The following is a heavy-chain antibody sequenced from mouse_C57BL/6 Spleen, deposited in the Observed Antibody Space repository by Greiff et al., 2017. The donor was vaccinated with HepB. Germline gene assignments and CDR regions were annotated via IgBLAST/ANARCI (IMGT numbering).Heavy chain of an antibody. CDR3: ARYRLYYGNPYFDY. J-gene: IGHJ2*01. Sequence: VQLQQPGAELVMPGASVKLSCKASGYTFTSYWMHWVKQRPGQGLEWIGEIDPSDSYTNYNQKFKGKSTLTVDKSSSTAYMQLSSLTSEDSAVYYCARYRLYYGNPYFDYWGQGTTLTVSS. CDR1: GYTFTSYW. D-gene: IGHD2-1*01. V-gene: IGHV1-69*01. CDR2: IDPSDSYT.